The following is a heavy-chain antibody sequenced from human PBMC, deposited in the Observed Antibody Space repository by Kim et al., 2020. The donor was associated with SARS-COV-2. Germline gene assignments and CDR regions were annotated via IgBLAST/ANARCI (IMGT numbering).Heavy chain of an antibody. V-gene: IGHV4-59*13. CDR2: IHYSGST. Sequence: SETLSLTCTVSCGSISIYSWSWIRQPPGKGLEWIGYIHYSGSTNYNPSLKSRVAISVDTSKNQLSLKLSSVTAEATAVYYCSRARYYYYGMDVWGQGTTVTVSS. CDR1: CGSISIYS. J-gene: IGHJ6*02. CDR3: SRARYYYYGMDV.